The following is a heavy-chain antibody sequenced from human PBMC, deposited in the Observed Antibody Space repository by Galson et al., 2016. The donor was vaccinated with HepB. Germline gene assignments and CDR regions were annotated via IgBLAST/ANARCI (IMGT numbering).Heavy chain of an antibody. V-gene: IGHV3-23*01. CDR2: IRGSGGGI. CDR3: AKEWGSRLTMVRGVLDPFDI. D-gene: IGHD3-10*01. J-gene: IGHJ3*02. CDR1: GFIFSTYA. Sequence: SLRLSCAGSGFIFSTYAMNWVRQAPGMGLEWVSSIRGSGGGIDYADNVKGRFTISRDNSKNTPYLQMNSLRAEDTAVYYCAKEWGSRLTMVRGVLDPFDIWGQGTLVTVSS.